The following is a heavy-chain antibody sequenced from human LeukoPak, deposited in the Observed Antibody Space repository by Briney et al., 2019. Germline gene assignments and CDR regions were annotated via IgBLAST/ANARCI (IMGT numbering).Heavy chain of an antibody. D-gene: IGHD1-1*01. Sequence: PSETLSLTCTVSGGSISSYYWSWIRQHAGKGLEWIGRIYTSGSTTYNPSLKSRVTMSVDTSKNQFSLKLSSVTAADTAVYYCARESGTGTTGNYYYYMNVWGKGTTVSVSS. CDR2: IYTSGST. J-gene: IGHJ6*03. CDR1: GGSISSYY. CDR3: ARESGTGTTGNYYYYMNV. V-gene: IGHV4-4*07.